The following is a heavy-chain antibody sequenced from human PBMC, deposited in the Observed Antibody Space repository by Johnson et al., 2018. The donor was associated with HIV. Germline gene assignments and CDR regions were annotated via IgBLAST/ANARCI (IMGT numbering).Heavy chain of an antibody. D-gene: IGHD3-16*01. J-gene: IGHJ3*02. CDR2: IYSGGST. CDR1: GFTVSSNY. CDR3: ARGALGDWVDAFDI. V-gene: IGHV3-66*01. Sequence: VQLVESGGGLVQPGGSLRLSCAASGFTVSSNYMTWVRQAPGQGLEWVSVIYSGGSTYYADSVKGRFTIYRDNSKNTLYLQMHSLRAEDTAVYYCARGALGDWVDAFDIWGQGTMVTVSS.